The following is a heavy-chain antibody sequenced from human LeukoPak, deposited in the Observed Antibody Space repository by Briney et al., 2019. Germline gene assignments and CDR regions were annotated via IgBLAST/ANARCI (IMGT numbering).Heavy chain of an antibody. CDR3: ARGVEPLAANTLAY. V-gene: IGHV3-53*01. D-gene: IGHD1-14*01. J-gene: IGHJ4*02. Sequence: GGSLRLSCAASGITISTYSMTWVRQAPGKGLEWVSVLYSDGNTKYADSVQGRFTISRDNSKNTLYLEMNSLSPDDTAVYYCARGVEPLAANTLAYWGQGTLVTVPS. CDR1: GITISTYS. CDR2: LYSDGNT.